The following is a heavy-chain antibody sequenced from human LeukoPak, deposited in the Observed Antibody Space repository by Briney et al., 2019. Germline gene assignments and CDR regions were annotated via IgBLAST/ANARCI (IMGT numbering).Heavy chain of an antibody. J-gene: IGHJ4*02. CDR3: ARESTYNYAYALDF. CDR1: GITFSNAW. D-gene: IGHD5-18*01. CDR2: MKQDGSEI. Sequence: GGSLRLSCAASGITFSNAWMTWVRQAPGKGLEWVANMKQDGSEIYYVDTVKGRFTISRDNAKNSLYLQINSLRAEDTAVYYCARESTYNYAYALDFWGQGILVTVSS. V-gene: IGHV3-7*01.